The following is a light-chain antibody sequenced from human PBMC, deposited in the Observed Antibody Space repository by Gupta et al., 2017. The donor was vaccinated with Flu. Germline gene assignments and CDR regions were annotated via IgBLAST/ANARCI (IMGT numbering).Light chain of an antibody. V-gene: IGLV3-25*03. CDR3: QSADSSGTYYV. Sequence: GQTARITCSGDALTKKYAYWYQQKPGQAPVLVIYKDSERPTGIPERFSDSSSGTTVTLTISGVQAEDEADYYCQSADSSGTYYVFGTGTKVTVL. CDR1: ALTKKY. J-gene: IGLJ1*01. CDR2: KDS.